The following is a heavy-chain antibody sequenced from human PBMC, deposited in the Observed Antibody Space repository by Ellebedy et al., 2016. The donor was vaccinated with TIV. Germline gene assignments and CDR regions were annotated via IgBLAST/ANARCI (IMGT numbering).Heavy chain of an antibody. Sequence: SETLSLXXTVSGGSISSYYWSWIRQPAGKGLEWIGYIYYSGSTNYNPSLKSRVTISVDTSKNQFSLKLSSVTAADTAVYYCARGQDCSSTSCQIGHWFNPWGQGTLVTVSS. CDR3: ARGQDCSSTSCQIGHWFNP. J-gene: IGHJ5*02. CDR2: IYYSGST. V-gene: IGHV4-59*01. D-gene: IGHD2-2*01. CDR1: GGSISSYY.